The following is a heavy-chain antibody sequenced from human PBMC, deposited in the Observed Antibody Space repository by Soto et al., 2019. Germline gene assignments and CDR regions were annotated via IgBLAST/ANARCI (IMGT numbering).Heavy chain of an antibody. V-gene: IGHV5-51*01. CDR2: IYPGDSDT. J-gene: IGHJ4*02. D-gene: IGHD3-22*01. CDR3: VREGAYYYDSSGYYSPYYFDY. Sequence: PGESLKISCKGSGYSFTSYWIGWVRQMPGKGLEWMGIIYPGDSDTRYSPSFQGQVTISADKSISTAYLQWSSLKASDTAMYYCVREGAYYYDSSGYYSPYYFDYWGQGTLVTVSS. CDR1: GYSFTSYW.